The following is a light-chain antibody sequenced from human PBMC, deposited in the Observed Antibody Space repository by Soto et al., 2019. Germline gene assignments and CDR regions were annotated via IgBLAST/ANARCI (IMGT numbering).Light chain of an antibody. CDR3: HQYNNWPPHT. J-gene: IGKJ2*01. CDR1: QSVGSS. Sequence: EIVMTQSPATLSVSPGESATLSCRASQSVGSSLAWYQQKPGQAPRLLIYGASTRATGIPARFSGSGSGTEFTLTISSLQAEDFAVYFCHQYNNWPPHTFGQGTKVDMK. CDR2: GAS. V-gene: IGKV3-15*01.